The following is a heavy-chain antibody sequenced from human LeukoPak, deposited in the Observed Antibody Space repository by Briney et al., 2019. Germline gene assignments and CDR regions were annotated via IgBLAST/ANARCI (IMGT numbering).Heavy chain of an antibody. CDR1: GGTFSSYA. Sequence: SVKVSCKASGGTFSSYAISWVRQAPGQGLEWMGRIIPIFGTANYAQKFQGRVTITTDESTSTAYMELSSLRSEDTAVYYCASPPGGGMVVFDYGGQGPLATVSS. CDR3: ASPPGGGMVVFDY. CDR2: IIPIFGTA. D-gene: IGHD1-26*01. V-gene: IGHV1-69*05. J-gene: IGHJ4*02.